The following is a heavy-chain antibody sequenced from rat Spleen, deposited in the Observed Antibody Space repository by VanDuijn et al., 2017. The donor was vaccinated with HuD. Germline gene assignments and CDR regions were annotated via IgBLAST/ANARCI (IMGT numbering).Heavy chain of an antibody. CDR2: MRFNGDT. CDR3: ARVGGLWRGIYGVMDV. J-gene: IGHJ4*01. V-gene: IGHV2-63*01. Sequence: QVQLKESGPGLVQPSQTLSLTCTVSGFSLISNSVHWVRQPPGKGLEWMGRMRFNGDTSYNSVLKSRLSISRDTSKNQVFLKVNSLQTEDTATYYCARVGGLWRGIYGVMDVWGQGASVTVSS. CDR1: GFSLISNS. D-gene: IGHD1-2*01.